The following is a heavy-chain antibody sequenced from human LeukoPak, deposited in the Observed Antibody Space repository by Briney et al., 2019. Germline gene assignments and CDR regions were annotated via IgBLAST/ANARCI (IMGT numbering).Heavy chain of an antibody. V-gene: IGHV3-30-3*01. J-gene: IGHJ3*02. Sequence: GGSLRLSCAASGFTFSSYAMHWVRQAPGKGLEWVAVISYDGSNKYYADSVKGRFTISRDNSKNTLYLQMNSLRAEDTAVYYCARDRQYQLFFDAFDIWGQGTMVTVSS. CDR2: ISYDGSNK. CDR1: GFTFSSYA. D-gene: IGHD2-2*01. CDR3: ARDRQYQLFFDAFDI.